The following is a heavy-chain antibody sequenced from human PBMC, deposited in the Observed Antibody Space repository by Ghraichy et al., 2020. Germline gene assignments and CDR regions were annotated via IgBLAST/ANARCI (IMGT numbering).Heavy chain of an antibody. CDR1: GGSISGYY. D-gene: IGHD2-21*01. V-gene: IGHV4-59*01. CDR2: INYSGDT. CDR3: ARVLLPYCHNF. Sequence: SETLSLTCTVSGGSISGYYWGWIRQPPGEGLEWLAYINYSGDTNYNPSLESRVSMTVDTSKNQFSLKLSSVTATDTAVYYCARVLLPYCHNFWGQGTLVTVSS. J-gene: IGHJ4*02.